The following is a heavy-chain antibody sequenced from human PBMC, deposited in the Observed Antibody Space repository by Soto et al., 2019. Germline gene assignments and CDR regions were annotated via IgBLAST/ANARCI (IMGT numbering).Heavy chain of an antibody. CDR3: ARGDSGTGGWPFPYVDY. Sequence: HEHLVQSGAEVRRPGAALKVSCRASGYTFTDYYIHWVRQAPGQGLEWMGWINPDTGATNYAQNFQGKVTLTSDTSINPASLDLTSMTSDDTAVYYCARGDSGTGGWPFPYVDYWGQGTQVIVSS. CDR1: GYTFTDYY. D-gene: IGHD2-8*02. V-gene: IGHV1-2*02. CDR2: INPDTGAT. J-gene: IGHJ4*01.